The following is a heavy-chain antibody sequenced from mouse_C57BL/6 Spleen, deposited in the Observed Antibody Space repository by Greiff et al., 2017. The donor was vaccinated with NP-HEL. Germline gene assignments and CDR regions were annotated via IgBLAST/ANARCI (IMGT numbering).Heavy chain of an antibody. Sequence: VQLQQSGAELVRPGASVTLSCKASGYTFTDYEMHWVKQTPVHGLEWIGAIDPETGGTAYNQKFKGKAILTADKSSSTAYMELRSLTSEDSAVYYCTRFADYYYGSSYVGDYWGQGTTLTVSS. CDR3: TRFADYYYGSSYVGDY. CDR2: IDPETGGT. CDR1: GYTFTDYE. V-gene: IGHV1-15*01. D-gene: IGHD1-1*01. J-gene: IGHJ2*01.